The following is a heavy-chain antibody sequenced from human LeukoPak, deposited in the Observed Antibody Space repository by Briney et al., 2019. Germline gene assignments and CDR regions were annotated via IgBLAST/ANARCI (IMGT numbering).Heavy chain of an antibody. J-gene: IGHJ4*02. D-gene: IGHD3-22*01. CDR2: ISSSGDAT. V-gene: IGHV3-23*01. CDR1: GFTFSSHA. Sequence: PGGSLILSCAVSGFTFSSHAMSWVRQAPGKGLEWLSGISSSGDATSHADSVRDRFSISRDNSRNTLYLQINSLRVEDPAAYYCATRNYYDSRGYYYYYFDFWGQGTLVTVSS. CDR3: ATRNYYDSRGYYYYYFDF.